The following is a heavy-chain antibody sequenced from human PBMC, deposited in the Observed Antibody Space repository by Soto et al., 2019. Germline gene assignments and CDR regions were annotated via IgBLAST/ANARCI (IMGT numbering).Heavy chain of an antibody. CDR3: ARDAAVGLFDY. CDR2: ISAYNGNT. Sequence: QVQLVQSGAEVKKPGASVKVSCKASGYTFTSYGISWVRQAPGQGLEWMGWISAYNGNTKYAHKLQGRVTMTPDTSTSTAYMELRSLRCDDTAVYYCARDAAVGLFDYWGQGTLVTVSS. J-gene: IGHJ4*02. D-gene: IGHD1-26*01. CDR1: GYTFTSYG. V-gene: IGHV1-18*01.